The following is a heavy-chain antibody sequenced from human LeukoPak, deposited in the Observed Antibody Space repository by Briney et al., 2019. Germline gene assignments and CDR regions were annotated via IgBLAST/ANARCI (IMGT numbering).Heavy chain of an antibody. CDR2: IAPDGSRT. CDR1: GFTVNAYW. Sequence: GGSPRLSCVVSGFTVNAYWMHWVRQAPGGGLVWVSRIAPDGSRTDYADSVKGRFTISSDYAKNKVYLQLNSLRPEDTALYHCTMDTFGPRDHWGQGALVTVSS. CDR3: TMDTFGPRDH. J-gene: IGHJ4*02. D-gene: IGHD5-18*01. V-gene: IGHV3-74*01.